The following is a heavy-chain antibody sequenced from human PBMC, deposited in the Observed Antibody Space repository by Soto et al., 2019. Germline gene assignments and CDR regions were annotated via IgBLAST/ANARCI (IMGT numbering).Heavy chain of an antibody. D-gene: IGHD2-2*03. V-gene: IGHV3-74*01. CDR1: GFFFSDYA. CDR3: ARDRGYCSSTSCPVGYYYYYGMDV. CDR2: INSDGSST. Sequence: GGSLRLSCAASGFFFSDYAMSWVRQAPRKGLVWVSRINSDGSSTSYADSVKGRFTISRDNAKNTLYLQMNSLRAEDTAVYYCARDRGYCSSTSCPVGYYYYYGMDVWGQGTTVTVSS. J-gene: IGHJ6*02.